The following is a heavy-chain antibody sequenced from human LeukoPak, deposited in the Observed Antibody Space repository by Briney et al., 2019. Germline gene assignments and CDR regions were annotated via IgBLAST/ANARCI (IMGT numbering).Heavy chain of an antibody. CDR1: GGSISTHY. V-gene: IGHV4-4*07. CDR2: IFTTGNTNVNP. D-gene: IGHD5-12*01. Sequence: SETLSLTCTVSGGSISTHYWSWIRQPAGKGLEWIGRIFTTGNTNVNPNYNPSLKSRVTMSLDTSTNQFSLKLSSVTAADTAVYYCASPLVVATIHWGQGTLVTVSS. J-gene: IGHJ4*02. CDR3: ASPLVVATIH.